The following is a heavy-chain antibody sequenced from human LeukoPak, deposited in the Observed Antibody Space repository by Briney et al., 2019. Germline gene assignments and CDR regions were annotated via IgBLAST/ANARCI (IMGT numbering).Heavy chain of an antibody. Sequence: GGSLRLSCAASGFTFSSYAMSWVRQAPGKGLEWVSAISGSGGSTYYADSVKGRSTISRDNSKNTLYLQMNSLRAEDTAVYYCAKDVDYSSSFDYWGQGTLVTVSS. J-gene: IGHJ4*02. V-gene: IGHV3-23*01. CDR3: AKDVDYSSSFDY. CDR2: ISGSGGST. D-gene: IGHD6-6*01. CDR1: GFTFSSYA.